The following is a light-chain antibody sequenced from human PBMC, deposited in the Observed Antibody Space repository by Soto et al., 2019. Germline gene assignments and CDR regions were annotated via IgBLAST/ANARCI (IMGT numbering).Light chain of an antibody. CDR1: QSVSSY. CDR2: DAS. CDR3: HPPSNRPTT. Sequence: EIVLTQSPATLSLSPGERASLSCRASQSVSSYLACYQQKPGQAPRLLIYDASNRATGIPARFSGSGSGTDFTLTISSLEPEDFAVYHRHPPSNRPTTFVQATKV. V-gene: IGKV3-11*01. J-gene: IGKJ1*01.